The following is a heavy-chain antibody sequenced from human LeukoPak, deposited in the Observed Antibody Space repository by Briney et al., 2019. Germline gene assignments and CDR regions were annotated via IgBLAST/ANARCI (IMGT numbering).Heavy chain of an antibody. Sequence: GASVKVSCKASGYTFTGYYMHWVRQAPGQGLEWIGWINPNSGGTNYAQKFQGRVTMTRDTSISTAYMELSRLRSDDTAVYYCARDIDGYNPAYFDYWGQGTLVTVSS. J-gene: IGHJ4*02. CDR1: GYTFTGYY. D-gene: IGHD5-24*01. CDR3: ARDIDGYNPAYFDY. V-gene: IGHV1-2*02. CDR2: INPNSGGT.